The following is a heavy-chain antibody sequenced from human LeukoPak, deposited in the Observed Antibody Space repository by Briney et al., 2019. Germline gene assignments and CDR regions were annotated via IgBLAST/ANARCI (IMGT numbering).Heavy chain of an antibody. D-gene: IGHD2-15*01. V-gene: IGHV4-59*01. Sequence: PSETLSLTCTVSGGSISSYYWSWIRQPPGKGLEWIGYIYYNGSTNYNPSLKSRVTISVDTSKNQFSLKLSSVTAADTAVYYCARDDCSGGSCYLPSGYFDLWGRGTLVTVSS. J-gene: IGHJ2*01. CDR3: ARDDCSGGSCYLPSGYFDL. CDR2: IYYNGST. CDR1: GGSISSYY.